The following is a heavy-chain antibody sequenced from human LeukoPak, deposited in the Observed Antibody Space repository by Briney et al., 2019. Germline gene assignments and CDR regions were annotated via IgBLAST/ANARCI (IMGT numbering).Heavy chain of an antibody. CDR3: ARGPYSSSYYFDY. D-gene: IGHD6-6*01. J-gene: IGHJ4*02. V-gene: IGHV3-30-3*01. Sequence: GRSLRLSCAASGFTFSSYAMHWVRQAPGKGLEWVAVISYDGSNKYYADSVKGRFTVSRDNSKNTLYLQMNSLRAEDTAVYYCARGPYSSSYYFDYWGQGTLVTVSS. CDR2: ISYDGSNK. CDR1: GFTFSSYA.